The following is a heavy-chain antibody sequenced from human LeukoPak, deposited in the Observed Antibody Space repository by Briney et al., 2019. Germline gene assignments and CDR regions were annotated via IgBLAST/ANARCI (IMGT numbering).Heavy chain of an antibody. CDR1: GLPFGSFP. D-gene: IGHD4-17*01. CDR3: ANLDYGDSYYFDY. Sequence: GGSLDSSVQPPGLPFGSFPMSWFGQAQGKGLGWASAISGSGGSTYYADSVKGRFTISRDNSKNTLYLQMNSLRAEDTAVYYCANLDYGDSYYFDYWGQGTLVTVSS. CDR2: ISGSGGST. J-gene: IGHJ4*02. V-gene: IGHV3-23*01.